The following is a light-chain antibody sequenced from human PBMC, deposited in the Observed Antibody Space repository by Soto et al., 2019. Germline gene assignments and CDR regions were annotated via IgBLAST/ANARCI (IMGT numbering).Light chain of an antibody. CDR3: QQYDSSPWT. Sequence: EIVLTQSPGTLSLSPGERATLSCRASQSVSSNYLAWYQQKPGQAPRLLIYGASSRATGIPDRFCGSGSGTDFTLTISRLEPEDFAVYYCQQYDSSPWTFGQGTKVEIK. CDR2: GAS. V-gene: IGKV3-20*01. J-gene: IGKJ1*01. CDR1: QSVSSNY.